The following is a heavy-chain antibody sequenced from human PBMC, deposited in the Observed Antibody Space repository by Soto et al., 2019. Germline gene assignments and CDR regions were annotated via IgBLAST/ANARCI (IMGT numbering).Heavy chain of an antibody. D-gene: IGHD2-15*01. CDR3: ARLGVGCSGGSCYSNYYYYMDV. Sequence: SETLSLTCAVYGGSFSGYYWSWIRQPPGKGLEWIGEINHSGSTNYNPSLKSRVTISVDTSKNQFSLKLSSVTAADTAVYYCARLGVGCSGGSCYSNYYYYMDVWGKGTTVTVSS. CDR1: GGSFSGYY. CDR2: INHSGST. J-gene: IGHJ6*03. V-gene: IGHV4-34*01.